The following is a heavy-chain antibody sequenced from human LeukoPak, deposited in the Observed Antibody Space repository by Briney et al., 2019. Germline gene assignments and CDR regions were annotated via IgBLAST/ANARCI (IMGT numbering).Heavy chain of an antibody. J-gene: IGHJ6*02. V-gene: IGHV4-4*07. D-gene: IGHD6-19*01. CDR3: ARVSPLRMAGSSYYYAMDV. Sequence: PSETLSLTCTVSGGSLTNYYWTWIRQPAGKGLEWIGRIYSSGTTTYNPSLRSRVDMSVDTSKNQISLKLRSVIAADTAVYYCARVSPLRMAGSSYYYAMDVWGQGTTVIVSS. CDR1: GGSLTNYY. CDR2: IYSSGTT.